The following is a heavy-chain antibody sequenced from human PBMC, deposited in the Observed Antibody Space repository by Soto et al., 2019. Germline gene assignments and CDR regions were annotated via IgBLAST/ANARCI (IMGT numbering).Heavy chain of an antibody. CDR2: IVVDSNTA. D-gene: IGHD1-26*01. V-gene: IGHV1-69*01. CDR1: GSTFNNFA. Sequence: QVVLLQSGAEVKEPGSSVRVSCQVSGSTFNNFAFSWVRQAPGHGPEWMGGIVVDSNTAEYSQRFQDRVTITADPSTETLYMELGSLTFEDTAVYYCARAIKRWEVNYYFDFWGQGTLVTVSS. CDR3: ARAIKRWEVNYYFDF. J-gene: IGHJ4*02.